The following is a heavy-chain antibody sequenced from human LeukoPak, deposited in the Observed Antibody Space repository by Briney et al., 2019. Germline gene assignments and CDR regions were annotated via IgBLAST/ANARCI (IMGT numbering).Heavy chain of an antibody. D-gene: IGHD2-2*01. Sequence: ASVKVSCKASGYTFTGCYMHWVRQAPGQGLEWMGWINPNSGGTNYAQKFQGRVTMTRDTSISTAYMELSRLRSDDTAVYYCARESCSSTSCYAYEDYWGQGTLVTVSS. CDR2: INPNSGGT. J-gene: IGHJ4*02. V-gene: IGHV1-2*02. CDR3: ARESCSSTSCYAYEDY. CDR1: GYTFTGCY.